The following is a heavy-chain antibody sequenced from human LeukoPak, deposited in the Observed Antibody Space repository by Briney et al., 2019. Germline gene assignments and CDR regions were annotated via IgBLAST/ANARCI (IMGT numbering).Heavy chain of an antibody. CDR3: ARDAVNYDFWSGYLSLYYMDV. D-gene: IGHD3-3*01. Sequence: PGGSLRLSCAASGFTFNSYGMHWVRQAPGKGLEWVAFIRFDGSDKYYADSVRGRLTISRDNSKNTLYLQMNSLRPEDTAVYYCARDAVNYDFWSGYLSLYYMDVWGKGTTVTVSS. J-gene: IGHJ6*03. CDR2: IRFDGSDK. CDR1: GFTFNSYG. V-gene: IGHV3-30*02.